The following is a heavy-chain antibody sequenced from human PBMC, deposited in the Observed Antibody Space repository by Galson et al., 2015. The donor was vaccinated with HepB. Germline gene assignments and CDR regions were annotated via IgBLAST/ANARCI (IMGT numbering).Heavy chain of an antibody. D-gene: IGHD4-11*01. Sequence: ETLSLTCAVYGGSFSGYYWSWIRQPPGKGLEWIGEINHSGSTNYNPSLKSRVTISVDTSKNQFSLKLSSATAADTAVYYCASSNGETYSCVYWGQGTLVTVSS. CDR3: ASSNGETYSCVY. CDR2: INHSGST. CDR1: GGSFSGYY. J-gene: IGHJ4*02. V-gene: IGHV4-34*01.